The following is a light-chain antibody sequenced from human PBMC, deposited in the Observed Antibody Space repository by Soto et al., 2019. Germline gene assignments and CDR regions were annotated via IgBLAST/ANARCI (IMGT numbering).Light chain of an antibody. Sequence: DVQLTQSPSFLSASVGDRVTITCRASQGISSYLAWYQQKPGKAPKLLIYAASTLQSGVPSRFSGSGSGTEFPLTISSLQPEDFATYSCQQLHSFPLTFGGGTKVEIK. J-gene: IGKJ4*01. CDR1: QGISSY. CDR3: QQLHSFPLT. CDR2: AAS. V-gene: IGKV1-9*01.